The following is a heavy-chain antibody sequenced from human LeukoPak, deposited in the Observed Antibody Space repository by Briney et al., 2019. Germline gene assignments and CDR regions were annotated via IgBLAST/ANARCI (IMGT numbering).Heavy chain of an antibody. CDR2: IYYSGST. CDR1: GGSISSGGYS. Sequence: SETLSLTCAVSGGSISSGGYSWSWIRQPPGKGLERIGYIYYSGSTYYNPSLKSRVTISVDTSKNQFSLKLSSVTAADTAVYYCARDRPQRDYGDSNWFDPWGQGTLVTVSS. V-gene: IGHV4-30-4*07. D-gene: IGHD4-17*01. J-gene: IGHJ5*02. CDR3: ARDRPQRDYGDSNWFDP.